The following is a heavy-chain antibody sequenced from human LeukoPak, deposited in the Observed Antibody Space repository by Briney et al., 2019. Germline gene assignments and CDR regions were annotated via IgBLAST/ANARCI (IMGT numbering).Heavy chain of an antibody. V-gene: IGHV4-39*01. CDR2: IYYSGST. D-gene: IGHD2-2*01. J-gene: IGHJ6*03. CDR1: GGSISSSSYY. CDR3: ARLRKPAAYYYYYYYMDV. Sequence: SETLSLTCTVSGGSISSSSYYWGWIRQPPGKGLEWIGSIYYSGSTYYNPSLKSRVTISVDTSKNQFSLKLSSVTAADTAVYYCARLRKPAAYYYYYYYMDVWGKGTTVTISS.